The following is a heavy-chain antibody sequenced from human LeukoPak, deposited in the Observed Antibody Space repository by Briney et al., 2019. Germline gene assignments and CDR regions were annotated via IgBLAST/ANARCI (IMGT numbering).Heavy chain of an antibody. CDR3: ARDRGYSNFDY. D-gene: IGHD4-11*01. CDR2: MNEDGSEK. Sequence: GGTLRLSCAASGFGFSNYWMSWVRQAPGKGLEWVANMNEDGSEKNYVDSVKGRFAISRDNAQDSLYLQMNSLRAEDTAVYYCARDRGYSNFDYWGQGTLLTVSS. V-gene: IGHV3-7*01. J-gene: IGHJ4*02. CDR1: GFGFSNYW.